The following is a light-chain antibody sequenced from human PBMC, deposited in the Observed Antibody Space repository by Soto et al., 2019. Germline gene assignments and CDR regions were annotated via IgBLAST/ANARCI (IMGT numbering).Light chain of an antibody. J-gene: IGKJ4*01. CDR2: KVS. CDR1: ESLVHSDGNAY. Sequence: XXQSPLSXPVTLGQPASISCRSNESLVHSDGNAYLNWFQQRPGQSPRRLIYKVSSRDSGVPDRFSGSGSGTDFTLKISRVEAEDVGVYYCMQSSHWPLSFGGGTKVEIK. CDR3: MQSSHWPLS. V-gene: IGKV2-30*02.